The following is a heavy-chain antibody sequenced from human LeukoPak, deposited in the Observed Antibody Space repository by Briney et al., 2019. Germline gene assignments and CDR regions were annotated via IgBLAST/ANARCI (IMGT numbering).Heavy chain of an antibody. CDR1: GFTFSSYA. V-gene: IGHV3-23*01. J-gene: IGHJ4*02. CDR3: AKAGNGYCSNGICSPQVVAAVDC. CDR2: ISAGGGST. D-gene: IGHD2-8*01. Sequence: GGSLRLSCAASGFTFSSYAMSWVRQAPGKGLEWVSGISAGGGSTHYADSVKGRFTISRDNSKNTLHLQINSLRAEDTAAYYCAKAGNGYCSNGICSPQVVAAVDCWGQATLLTVSS.